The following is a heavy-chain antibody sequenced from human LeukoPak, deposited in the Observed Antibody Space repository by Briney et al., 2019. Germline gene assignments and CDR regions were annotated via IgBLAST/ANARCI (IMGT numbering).Heavy chain of an antibody. CDR1: GFTFSSYS. J-gene: IGHJ4*02. V-gene: IGHV3-21*01. CDR2: ISSSSSYI. CDR3: ARESHGEHTGDY. Sequence: GGSLRLSCAASGFTFSSYSMNWVRQAPGKGLEWVSSISSSSSYIYYADSVKGRFTISRDNAKNSLYLQMNSLRAEDTAVYYCARESHGEHTGDYWGQGTLVTVSS. D-gene: IGHD4-17*01.